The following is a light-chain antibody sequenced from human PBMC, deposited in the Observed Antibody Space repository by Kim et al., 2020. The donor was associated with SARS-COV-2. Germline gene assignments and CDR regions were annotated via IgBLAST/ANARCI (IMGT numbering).Light chain of an antibody. CDR1: PSVGSSY. V-gene: IGKV3-20*01. CDR2: SAS. CDR3: QQYGSSPWT. Sequence: SPGEKATLACRASPSVGSSYLAWYQQNPGQAPRLLIYSASSRATGNPDRFSGSGSGTDITHTISRLEPEDFAVYYCQQYGSSPWTFGQGTEVDIK. J-gene: IGKJ1*01.